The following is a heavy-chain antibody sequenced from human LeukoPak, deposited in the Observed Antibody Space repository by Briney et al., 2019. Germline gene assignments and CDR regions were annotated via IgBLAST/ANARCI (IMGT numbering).Heavy chain of an antibody. Sequence: GGSLRLSCAASGFTFSDYYMSWIRQAPAKGLEWVAYISSSGSYTNYADSVKGRFTISRDNDKNSLYLQMNSLRAEDTAVYYCARAMRQVDYWGQGTLVTVSS. D-gene: IGHD2-2*01. J-gene: IGHJ4*02. V-gene: IGHV3-11*06. CDR2: ISSSGSYT. CDR1: GFTFSDYY. CDR3: ARAMRQVDY.